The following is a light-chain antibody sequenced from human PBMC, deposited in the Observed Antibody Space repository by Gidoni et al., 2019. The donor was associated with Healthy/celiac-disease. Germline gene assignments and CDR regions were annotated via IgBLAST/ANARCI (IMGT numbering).Light chain of an antibody. Sequence: DIVMTQSPLSLPVTPGEPASISCRSSQSLLHSNGYTYLDWYLQKPGQSPQLLIYLGSNRASGVPDRFSGSGSGTDVTLKISRVEAEDVGVYYCMQALQTPYTFGQGTKLEIK. CDR3: MQALQTPYT. J-gene: IGKJ2*01. CDR2: LGS. V-gene: IGKV2-28*01. CDR1: QSLLHSNGYTY.